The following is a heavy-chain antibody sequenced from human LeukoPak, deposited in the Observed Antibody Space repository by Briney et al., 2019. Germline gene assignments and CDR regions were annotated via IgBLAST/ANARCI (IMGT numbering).Heavy chain of an antibody. CDR2: IWYDGSNK. CDR1: GFTFSSYG. CDR3: AKGSVRSRASRLDY. V-gene: IGHV3-33*06. J-gene: IGHJ4*02. Sequence: PGGSLRLSCAASGFTFSSYGMHWVRQAPGKGLEWVAVIWYDGSNKYYADSVKGRFTISRDNSKNTLYLQMNSLRAKDTAVYYCAKGSVRSRASRLDYWGQGTLVTVSS. D-gene: IGHD2-21*01.